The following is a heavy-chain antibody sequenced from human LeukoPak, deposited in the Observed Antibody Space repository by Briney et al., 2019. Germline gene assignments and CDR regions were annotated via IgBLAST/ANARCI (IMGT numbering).Heavy chain of an antibody. CDR3: ARGQARLSWFDP. J-gene: IGHJ5*02. CDR1: GYTFTGYY. D-gene: IGHD3-16*01. V-gene: IGHV1-2*02. CDR2: IKPNSGDT. Sequence: ASVKVSCKASGYTFTGYYIHWVRQAPGQGLEWMGWIKPNSGDTNYAQKFQGRVTMTRDTSISTVYMELSRLRFDDTAVYYCARGQARLSWFDPWGQGTLVTVSS.